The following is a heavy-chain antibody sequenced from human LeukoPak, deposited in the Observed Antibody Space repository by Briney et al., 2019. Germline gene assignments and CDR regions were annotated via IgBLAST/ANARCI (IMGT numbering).Heavy chain of an antibody. V-gene: IGHV3-23*01. Sequence: GGSLRFSCAASGFTFSSYAMSWVRQAPGKGLEWVSAISGSGGSTYYADSVKGRFTISRDNSKNTLYLQMNSLRAEDTAVYYCAKDLGRVRGVPYFDYWGQGTLVTVSS. J-gene: IGHJ4*02. D-gene: IGHD3-10*01. CDR3: AKDLGRVRGVPYFDY. CDR2: ISGSGGST. CDR1: GFTFSSYA.